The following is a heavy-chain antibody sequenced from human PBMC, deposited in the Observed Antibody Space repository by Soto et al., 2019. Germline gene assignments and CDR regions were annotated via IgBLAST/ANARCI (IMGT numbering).Heavy chain of an antibody. V-gene: IGHV3-74*01. D-gene: IGHD2-2*03. J-gene: IGHJ5*02. Sequence: EVQLVESGGALVQPGGSLRLSCVVSGFSISSYWMHWVRQAPGKGPVWVSRINNDGSDTNYADSVKGRFTISRDNARNTLFLQMDSLRAEDTAVCYCVSGPLDIAVVPAAMLSWGQGTLVTVSS. CDR2: INNDGSDT. CDR1: GFSISSYW. CDR3: VSGPLDIAVVPAAMLS.